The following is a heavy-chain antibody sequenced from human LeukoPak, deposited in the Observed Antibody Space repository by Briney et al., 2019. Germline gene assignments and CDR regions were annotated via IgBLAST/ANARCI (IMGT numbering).Heavy chain of an antibody. Sequence: GGSLRLSCAASGFTFSRYAMSWVRQAPGKGLGWVSSFSSGSSYLYYADSVKGRFTISRDNSKNTLYLQMNSLRAEDTAVYYCAKDYYDSSGYYLSRNYYYYMDVWGKGTTVTISS. CDR1: GFTFSRYA. D-gene: IGHD3-22*01. V-gene: IGHV3-21*01. CDR2: FSSGSSYL. CDR3: AKDYYDSSGYYLSRNYYYYMDV. J-gene: IGHJ6*03.